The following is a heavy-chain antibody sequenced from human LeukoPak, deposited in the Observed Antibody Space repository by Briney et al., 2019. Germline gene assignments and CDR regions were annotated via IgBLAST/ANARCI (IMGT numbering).Heavy chain of an antibody. CDR3: AKGSSATYPYYFDY. V-gene: IGHV3-23*01. D-gene: IGHD1-26*01. CDR2: VSGSGRST. CDR1: GFTFSSFA. Sequence: GGSLRLSCAASGFTFSSFAMSWVRQAPGKGLEWVSAVSGSGRSTYHADSVKGRFTISRDNSIMTLYLQMNSLRAEDTAVYYCAKGSSATYPYYFDYWGQGTLVTVSS. J-gene: IGHJ4*02.